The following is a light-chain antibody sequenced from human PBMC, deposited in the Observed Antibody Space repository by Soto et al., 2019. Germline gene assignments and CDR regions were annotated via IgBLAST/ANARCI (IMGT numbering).Light chain of an antibody. CDR3: QQYGSSPWT. V-gene: IGKV3-20*01. J-gene: IGKJ1*01. CDR1: QSILTN. CDR2: GAS. Sequence: EIVMTQSPATLSVSPGERATLSCRATQSILTNLAWYQHKPGQPPRLLIYGASSRATGIPDRFSGSGSGTDFTLTISRLEPEDFAVYYCQQYGSSPWTFGQGTKVDIK.